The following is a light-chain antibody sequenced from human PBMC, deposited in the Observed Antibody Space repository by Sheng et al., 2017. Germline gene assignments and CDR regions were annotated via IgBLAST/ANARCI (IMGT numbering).Light chain of an antibody. V-gene: IGKV1-27*01. CDR2: AAS. Sequence: DIQMTQSPSSLSASVGDRVTITCRASQGINNYLAWYQQKPGKVPKLLIYAASTLQSGVPSRFSGTGSGTDFTLSISSLQSEDVATYYCQKXNSALWTFGQGTKVEIK. J-gene: IGKJ1*01. CDR1: QGINNY. CDR3: QKXNSALWT.